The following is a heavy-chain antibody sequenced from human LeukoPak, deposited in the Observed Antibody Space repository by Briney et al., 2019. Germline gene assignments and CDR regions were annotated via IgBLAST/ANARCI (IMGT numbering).Heavy chain of an antibody. V-gene: IGHV3-48*02. J-gene: IGHJ3*02. CDR2: INIISSDI. D-gene: IGHD3-10*01. CDR1: GFTFSSYS. CDR3: ARDRAYAFDN. Sequence: GGSLRLSCAASGFTFSSYSMNWVRQAPGKGLEGVSYINIISSDIFYGDSEKGRFTISTDNAKNSVYLQMNSLRDEDTAVYYCARDRAYAFDNWGQGTMVTVSS.